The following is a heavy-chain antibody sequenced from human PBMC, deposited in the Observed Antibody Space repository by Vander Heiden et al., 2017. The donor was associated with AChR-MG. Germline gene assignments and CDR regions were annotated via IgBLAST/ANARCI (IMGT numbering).Heavy chain of an antibody. D-gene: IGHD2-8*02. CDR2: TGSSGNPT. CDR3: AKDWPRYWQNS. J-gene: IGHJ5*02. Sequence: EVQLLESGGGLVQPGGSLRLSCEASGFRFSTYAMSWARQAPGKGLEWVSSTGSSGNPTFYADSVKGRFTISRDNSKNTLFLQMDSLRAEDTAIYYCAKDWPRYWQNSWGQGTLVTVSS. V-gene: IGHV3-23*01. CDR1: GFRFSTYA.